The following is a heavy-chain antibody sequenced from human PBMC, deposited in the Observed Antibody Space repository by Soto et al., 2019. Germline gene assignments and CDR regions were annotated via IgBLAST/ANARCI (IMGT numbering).Heavy chain of an antibody. CDR1: GNTFMTHG. J-gene: IGHJ6*02. CDR3: ATVRTSGYHTHYFFGMDV. V-gene: IGHV1-18*04. D-gene: IGHD3-22*01. CDR2: ISPYNDNT. Sequence: GPGVQKPGASVKVPCRASGNTFMTHGISWVRQAPGQGLEWMGWISPYNDNTNYAQKFQGRVSMTTDLSTSTAYMELRSLRSDDTAVYYCATVRTSGYHTHYFFGMDVWGQGTTVAVSS.